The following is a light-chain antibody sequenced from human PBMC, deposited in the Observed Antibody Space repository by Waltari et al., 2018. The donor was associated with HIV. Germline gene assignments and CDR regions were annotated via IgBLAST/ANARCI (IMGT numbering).Light chain of an antibody. V-gene: IGLV1-40*01. J-gene: IGLJ1*01. CDR1: RPNTGAGYD. Sequence: QSVLTQPPSVSGAPGQRVTISCTGSRPNTGAGYDVHWFQQLPGTAPKLLIYGNTNRPSGVPDRFSGSKSGTPASLAITGLQAEDEGDYYCQSYDSGLSAYVFGTGTKVTVL. CDR2: GNT. CDR3: QSYDSGLSAYV.